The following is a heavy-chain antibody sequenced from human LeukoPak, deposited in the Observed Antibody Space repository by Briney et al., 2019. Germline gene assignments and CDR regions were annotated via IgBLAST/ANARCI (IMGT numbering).Heavy chain of an antibody. V-gene: IGHV1-69*01. Sequence: SVKVSCKASGGTFSSYAISWVRQAPGQGLEWMGGIIPIFGTANYAQKFQGRVTITADESTSTAYMELSSLRSEATAVYYCARLEITTVTTSDYSGQGTLVTVSS. CDR3: ARLEITTVTTSDY. D-gene: IGHD4-17*01. CDR2: IIPIFGTA. CDR1: GGTFSSYA. J-gene: IGHJ4*02.